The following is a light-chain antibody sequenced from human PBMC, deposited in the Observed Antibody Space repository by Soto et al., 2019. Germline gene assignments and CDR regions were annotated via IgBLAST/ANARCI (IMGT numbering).Light chain of an antibody. CDR1: QSVSSY. Sequence: VLTQSPSTLSLSPGERATLSCRASQSVSSYLAWYQQKPGQAPRLLIYDASDRATGIPARFSGSGSGTDFTLTISSLEPEDFAVYYCQQRSNWPPAFGQGTKVEIK. CDR2: DAS. V-gene: IGKV3-11*01. J-gene: IGKJ1*01. CDR3: QQRSNWPPA.